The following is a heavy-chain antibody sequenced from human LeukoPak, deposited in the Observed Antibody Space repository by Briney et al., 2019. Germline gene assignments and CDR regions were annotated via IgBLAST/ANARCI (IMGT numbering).Heavy chain of an antibody. CDR1: GYRFTNYH. CDR2: IYPADSDT. J-gene: IGHJ4*02. CDR3: TRLISRGSDYNYVDD. D-gene: IGHD5-24*01. Sequence: GESLKISGKGSGYRFTNYHLGWVRQMPGKGLEWMGIIYPADSDTRYRPTFRGQVTISVDKSINTAYLQWSSLKASDTAMYYCTRLISRGSDYNYVDDWGQGTLITVSS. V-gene: IGHV5-51*01.